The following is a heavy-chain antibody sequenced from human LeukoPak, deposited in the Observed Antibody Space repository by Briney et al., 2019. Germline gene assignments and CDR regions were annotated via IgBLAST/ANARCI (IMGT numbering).Heavy chain of an antibody. J-gene: IGHJ3*02. CDR1: GFTFSSHA. V-gene: IGHV3-30*03. Sequence: GGSLRLSCVASGFTFSSHAIHWVRQAPGKGLEWVAVVSYDGSDKYYANSVKGRFTISRDNSRNTLHLQMNSLRSEDTAVYSCARIKEYGFDIWGQGTMVTVSS. D-gene: IGHD3-10*01. CDR2: VSYDGSDK. CDR3: ARIKEYGFDI.